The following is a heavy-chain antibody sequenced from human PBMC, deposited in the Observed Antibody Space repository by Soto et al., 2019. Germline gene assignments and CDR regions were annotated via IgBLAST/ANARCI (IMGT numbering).Heavy chain of an antibody. Sequence: PSETLSLTCTVSGGSISSYYWSWIRQPPGKGLEWIGYIYYSGSTNYNPSLKSRVTISVDTSKNQFSLKLSSATAADTAVYYCARAKPTAATRVFYYYYMDVWGKGTTVTVSS. V-gene: IGHV4-59*01. D-gene: IGHD2-15*01. J-gene: IGHJ6*03. CDR3: ARAKPTAATRVFYYYYMDV. CDR1: GGSISSYY. CDR2: IYYSGST.